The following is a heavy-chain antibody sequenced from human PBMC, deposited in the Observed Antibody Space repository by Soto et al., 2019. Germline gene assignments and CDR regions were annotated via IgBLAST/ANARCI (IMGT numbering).Heavy chain of an antibody. J-gene: IGHJ4*02. V-gene: IGHV4-59*01. CDR3: VREAYIGYGHAIDH. CDR1: GVTISTYY. D-gene: IGHD5-12*01. CDR2: NYHSGTT. Sequence: QVQLKESGPGLVNPSETLSLTRAVSGVTISTYYWSWIRQPPGKGLEWIGYNYHSGTTNYNPSLKSRVTISVDTSKNQFSLRLTSVTAADTAIYYCVREAYIGYGHAIDHWGQGTLVTVSS.